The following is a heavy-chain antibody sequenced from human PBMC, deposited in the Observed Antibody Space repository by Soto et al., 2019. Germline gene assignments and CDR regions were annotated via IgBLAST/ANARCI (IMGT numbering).Heavy chain of an antibody. V-gene: IGHV3-23*01. CDR1: GFTFGNYA. Sequence: EVPLLESGGGLVQPGGSLRLSCAASGFTFGNYAMNWVRQAPGKGLEWVSALSGSGGRANYADSVKGRFTISRDNSKNTLYLQMNSLGAEDTAVYYCAKPDYWGQGTLVTVSS. J-gene: IGHJ4*02. CDR3: AKPDY. CDR2: LSGSGGRA.